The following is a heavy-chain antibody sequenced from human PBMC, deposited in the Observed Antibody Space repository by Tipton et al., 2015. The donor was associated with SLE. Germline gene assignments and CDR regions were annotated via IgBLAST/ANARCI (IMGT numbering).Heavy chain of an antibody. CDR1: GFSLSTSGVA. V-gene: IGHV2-5*01. CDR3: ARWGTTPLGN. Sequence: LVKPSQTLTLTCSFSGFSLSTSGVAVGWIRQPPGKALEWLALIYWNDAKHYSPSLKSRLTITKDTSKNQVVLTVTNMDPVDTATYYCARWGTTPLGNWGQGTLVTVSS. J-gene: IGHJ4*02. CDR2: IYWNDAK. D-gene: IGHD3-16*01.